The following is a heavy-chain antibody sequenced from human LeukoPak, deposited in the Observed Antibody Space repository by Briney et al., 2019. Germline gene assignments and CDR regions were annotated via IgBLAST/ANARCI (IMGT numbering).Heavy chain of an antibody. Sequence: SETLSLTCTVSGGSISSYYWSWIRQPPGKGLEWIGYIYYSGSTNYNPSLKSRVTISVDTSKNQFSLKLSSVTAADTAVYYCARHLVGATSPRAFDIWGQGTMVTVSS. D-gene: IGHD1-26*01. J-gene: IGHJ3*02. CDR3: ARHLVGATSPRAFDI. CDR2: IYYSGST. CDR1: GGSISSYY. V-gene: IGHV4-59*08.